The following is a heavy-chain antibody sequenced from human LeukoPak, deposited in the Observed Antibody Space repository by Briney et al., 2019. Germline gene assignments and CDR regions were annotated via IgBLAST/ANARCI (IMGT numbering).Heavy chain of an antibody. V-gene: IGHV3-21*01. CDR2: ISSSSSYI. D-gene: IGHD6-25*01. J-gene: IGHJ4*02. CDR3: ARDFAATPYYVDY. CDR1: GFTFSSYS. Sequence: KPGGSLRLSCAASGFTFSSYSMNWVRQAPGKGLEWVSSISSSSSYIYYADSVEGRFTISRDNAKNSLYLQMNSLRAEDTAVYYCARDFAATPYYVDYWGQGNLVTVSA.